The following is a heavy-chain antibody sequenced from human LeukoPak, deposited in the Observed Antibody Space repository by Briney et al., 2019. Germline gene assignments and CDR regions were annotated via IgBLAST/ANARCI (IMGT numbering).Heavy chain of an antibody. V-gene: IGHV3-23*01. CDR3: AKACSSTSCLYYYYMDV. CDR2: ISGSGGST. D-gene: IGHD2-2*01. J-gene: IGHJ6*03. Sequence: GGSLRLSCAASGFTFSSYAMSWVRQAPGKGLEWVSAISGSGGSTYYADSVKGRFTISRDNSKNTLYLQMNSLRAEDTARYYCAKACSSTSCLYYYYMDVWGKGTTVTVSS. CDR1: GFTFSSYA.